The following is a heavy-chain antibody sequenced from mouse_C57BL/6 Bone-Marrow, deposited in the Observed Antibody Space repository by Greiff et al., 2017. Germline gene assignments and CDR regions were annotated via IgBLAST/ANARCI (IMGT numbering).Heavy chain of an antibody. CDR3: ARGKRLTGSYFDY. CDR1: GYTFTDHS. V-gene: IGHV1-78*01. CDR2: IYPRDGST. J-gene: IGHJ2*01. Sequence: VQLQQSDAELVKPGASVKISCTVSGYTFTDHSIHWMKQRPEQGLEWSGYIYPRDGSTKYNAKFKGKDTLTADKSSSTAYMQLKSLTSEDSAVYFCARGKRLTGSYFDYWGQGTTLTVSS. D-gene: IGHD4-1*01.